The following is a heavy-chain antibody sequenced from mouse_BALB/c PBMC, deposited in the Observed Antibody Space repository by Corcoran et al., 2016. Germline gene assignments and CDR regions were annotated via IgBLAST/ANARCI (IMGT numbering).Heavy chain of an antibody. Sequence: QVQLQQSGAELARPGASVKLSCKASGYTFTDYYINWVKQRTGQGLEWIGEIYPGSGNTYYNEKFKGQATLTADKSSSTAYMQLSSLTSEDSAVYFCATTVVDYWGQGTTLTVSS. J-gene: IGHJ2*01. CDR1: GYTFTDYY. D-gene: IGHD1-1*01. V-gene: IGHV1-77*01. CDR3: ATTVVDY. CDR2: IYPGSGNT.